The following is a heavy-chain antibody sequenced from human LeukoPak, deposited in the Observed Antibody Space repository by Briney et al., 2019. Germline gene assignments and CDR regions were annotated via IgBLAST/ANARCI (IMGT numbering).Heavy chain of an antibody. J-gene: IGHJ3*02. CDR3: ARSYYDFWSGYYAFDI. CDR2: INPNSGGT. Sequence: ASVKVSCKASGYTFTGYYMHWVRQAPGQGLEWMGRINPNSGGTNYAQKFQGRVTMTRDTSISTAYMELSRLRSDDTAVYYCARSYYDFWSGYYAFDIWGQGTMVTVSP. CDR1: GYTFTGYY. D-gene: IGHD3-3*01. V-gene: IGHV1-2*06.